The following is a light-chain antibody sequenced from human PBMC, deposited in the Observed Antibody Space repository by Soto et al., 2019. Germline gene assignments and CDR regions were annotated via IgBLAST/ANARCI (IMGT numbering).Light chain of an antibody. V-gene: IGKV3-11*01. CDR1: QSVSSY. Sequence: EIVLTQSPATLSFSPGEGATLSCRASQSVSSYLAWYQQKPGQAPRLLIYDASSRATGIPARFSGSGSGTDFTLTISSLEPEDFAVYYCQQRSNSWTFGQGTKVEIK. J-gene: IGKJ1*01. CDR3: QQRSNSWT. CDR2: DAS.